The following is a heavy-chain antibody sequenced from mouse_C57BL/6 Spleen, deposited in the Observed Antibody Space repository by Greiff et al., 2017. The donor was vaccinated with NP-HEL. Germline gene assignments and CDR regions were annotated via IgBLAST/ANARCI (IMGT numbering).Heavy chain of an antibody. D-gene: IGHD2-4*01. V-gene: IGHV3-1*01. CDR2: ISYSGST. J-gene: IGHJ3*01. Sequence: EVKLRESGPGMVKPSQSLSLTCTVTGYSITSGYDWHWIRHFPGNKLEWMGYISYSGSTNYNPSLKSRISITHDTSKNHFFLKLNSVTTEDTATYYCASGGYDSAWFAYWGQGTLVTVSA. CDR3: ASGGYDSAWFAY. CDR1: GYSITSGYD.